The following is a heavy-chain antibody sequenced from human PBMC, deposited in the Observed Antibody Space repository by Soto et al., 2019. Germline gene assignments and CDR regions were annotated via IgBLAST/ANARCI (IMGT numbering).Heavy chain of an antibody. CDR1: GGSISSSNW. CDR2: IYHSGST. Sequence: QVQLQESGPGLVKPSGTLSLTCAVSGGSISSSNWWSWVRQPPGKGLEWIGEIYHSGSTNYNPSRKSRVTISVDKSKNQFYLKLRSVTAEDTAVYDCARGHGYRSSWQGVFGYWGQGTLVTVSS. CDR3: ARGHGYRSSWQGVFGY. J-gene: IGHJ4*02. D-gene: IGHD6-13*01. V-gene: IGHV4-4*02.